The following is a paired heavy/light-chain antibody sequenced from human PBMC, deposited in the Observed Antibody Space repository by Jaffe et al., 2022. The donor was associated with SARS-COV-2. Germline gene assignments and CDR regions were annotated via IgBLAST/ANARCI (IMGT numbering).Heavy chain of an antibody. D-gene: IGHD2-2*01. Sequence: DVQLVESGGGLVQPGGSITLSCAASGFTFRNHVMTWVRLAPGKGLEWVSGINHSGGRTNYADSVKGRFSISRDNSKSTLYLHLNSLRAEDTATYYCARGGDCSGTTCSAVYYYYMDVWGKGATVTVSS. CDR3: ARGGDCSGTTCSAVYYYYMDV. V-gene: IGHV3-23*04. CDR1: GFTFRNHV. J-gene: IGHJ6*03. CDR2: INHSGGRT.
Light chain of an antibody. CDR1: QSVSNY. CDR2: GAS. CDR3: QQRSYWPLT. J-gene: IGKJ4*01. Sequence: EIVLTQSPATLSLSPGERATLSCRASQSVSNYLAWYQQKPGQAPRLIYGASSRATGIPARFSGSGSGTEFTLTISSLEPEDFAVYYCQQRSYWPLTFGGGTKLEIK. V-gene: IGKV3-11*01.